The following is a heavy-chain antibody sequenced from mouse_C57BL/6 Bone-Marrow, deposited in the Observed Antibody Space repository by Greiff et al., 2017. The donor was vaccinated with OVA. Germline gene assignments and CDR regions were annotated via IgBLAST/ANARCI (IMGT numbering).Heavy chain of an antibody. CDR3: ARFITTVNYAMDY. J-gene: IGHJ4*01. CDR2: IYPRSGNT. D-gene: IGHD1-1*01. Sequence: QVHVKQSGAELARPGASVKLSCKASGYTFTSYGISWVKQRTGQGLEWIGEIYPRSGNTYYNEKFKGKATLTAEKSSSTAYMELRSLTSEDSAVYFCARFITTVNYAMDYWGQGTSVTVSS. CDR1: GYTFTSYG. V-gene: IGHV1-81*01.